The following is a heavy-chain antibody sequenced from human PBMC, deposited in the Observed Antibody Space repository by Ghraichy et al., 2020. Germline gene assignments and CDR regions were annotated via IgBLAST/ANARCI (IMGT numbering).Heavy chain of an antibody. J-gene: IGHJ4*02. CDR1: GYTFSGYY. Sequence: ASVKVSCKASGYTFSGYYIHWVRQAPGQGLEWMGIINPSGGSTSYAEKFQGRVTMTRDTSTSTVYMELSSLRSEDTAVYYCAAPLDGYSSAWYTIDYWGQGTLVTVSS. D-gene: IGHD6-19*01. V-gene: IGHV1-46*01. CDR3: AAPLDGYSSAWYTIDY. CDR2: INPSGGST.